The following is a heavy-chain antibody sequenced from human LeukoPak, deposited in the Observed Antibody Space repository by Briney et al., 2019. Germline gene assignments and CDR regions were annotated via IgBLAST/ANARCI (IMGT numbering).Heavy chain of an antibody. V-gene: IGHV3-74*01. CDR3: ATIAAAGISLDY. J-gene: IGHJ4*02. CDR2: INSDGSST. CDR1: GFTFSSYW. Sequence: GGSLRLSCAASGFTFSSYWMRWVRQAPGKGLVWVSRINSDGSSTSYADSVKGRFTISRDNAKNTLYLQMNSLRAGDTAVYYCATIAAAGISLDYWGQGTLVTVSS. D-gene: IGHD6-13*01.